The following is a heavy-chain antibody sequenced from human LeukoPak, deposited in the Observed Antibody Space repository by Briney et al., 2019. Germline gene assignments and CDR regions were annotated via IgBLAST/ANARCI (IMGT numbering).Heavy chain of an antibody. CDR2: INSDGSST. Sequence: GGSLRLSCAASGFTFSSYWMHWVRQAPGKGLVLVSLINSDGSSTIYVDSVKGRFTISRDNVKNTLYLQMNSLRAEDTAVYYCARGLTIFGVVNDAFDIWGQGTMVTVSS. CDR1: GFTFSSYW. V-gene: IGHV3-74*01. CDR3: ARGLTIFGVVNDAFDI. J-gene: IGHJ3*02. D-gene: IGHD3-3*01.